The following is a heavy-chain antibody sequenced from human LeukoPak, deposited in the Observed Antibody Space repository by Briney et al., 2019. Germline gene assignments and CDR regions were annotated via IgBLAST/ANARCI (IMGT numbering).Heavy chain of an antibody. Sequence: GSLRLSCAASGFTFEDYGMSWVRQVPGKGLEWIGYIYYSGSTNYNPSLKSRVTISVDTSKNQFSLKLSSVTAADTAVYYCARGSSPSYYYYYYYMDVWGKGTTVTISS. CDR3: ARGSSPSYYYYYYYMDV. V-gene: IGHV4-59*01. J-gene: IGHJ6*03. D-gene: IGHD6-13*01. CDR2: IYYSGST. CDR1: GFTFEDYG.